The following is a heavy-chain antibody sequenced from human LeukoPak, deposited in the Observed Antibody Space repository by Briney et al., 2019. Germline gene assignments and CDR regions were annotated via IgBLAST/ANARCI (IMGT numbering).Heavy chain of an antibody. V-gene: IGHV3-15*01. J-gene: IGHJ6*04. CDR2: IKSKTDGGTT. CDR3: ATETRMDV. Sequence: PGGSLRLSCAASGFTFSNAWMTWVRQAPGKGLEWVGRIKSKTDGGTTEDAAPVKGRFTIPRDDSNNTLYLQMNSLQTEDTAVYYCATETRMDVWGKGTTVTVSS. D-gene: IGHD1-1*01. CDR1: GFTFSNAW.